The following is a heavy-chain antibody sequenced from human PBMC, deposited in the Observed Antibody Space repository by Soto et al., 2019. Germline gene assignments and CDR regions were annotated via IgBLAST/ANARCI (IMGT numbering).Heavy chain of an antibody. J-gene: IGHJ6*02. CDR2: INYSGNT. V-gene: IGHV4-34*01. Sequence: QVQIQPWGAGLLKPSETLSLTCAVYGESLSGYYGNWIRQSPGKGLEWIGEINYSGNTNYNPSLKRGVTISIDTSKNQFSLKLSSVTAADTAVYYCARTRNLGVWGQGTTVIVSS. D-gene: IGHD1-1*01. CDR3: ARTRNLGV. CDR1: GESLSGYY.